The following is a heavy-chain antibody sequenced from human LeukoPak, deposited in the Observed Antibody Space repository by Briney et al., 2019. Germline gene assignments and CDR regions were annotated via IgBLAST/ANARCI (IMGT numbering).Heavy chain of an antibody. D-gene: IGHD3-10*01. CDR3: ARVVRITMVRGVRNYGDDY. CDR1: GYTFTSYD. V-gene: IGHV1-8*01. CDR2: MNPNSGNT. J-gene: IGHJ4*02. Sequence: ASVNVSCKASGYTFTSYDINGVRQATGQGLEWMGWMNPNSGNTGYAQQFQGRVTMTRNTAISTAYMELSSLRSEDTAVYYCARVVRITMVRGVRNYGDDYWGQGTLVTVSS.